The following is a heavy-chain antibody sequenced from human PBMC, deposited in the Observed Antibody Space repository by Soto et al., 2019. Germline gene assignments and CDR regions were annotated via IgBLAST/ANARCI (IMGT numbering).Heavy chain of an antibody. V-gene: IGHV4-4*07. CDR3: ARGQRFSDWFDP. CDR1: GGSMSSYY. D-gene: IGHD3-3*01. Sequence: QVHLQQSGPGLVNPSEALSLTCTVSGGSMSSYYWTWIRQPAGKGLEWIGRVYSSGGTHYNPSRKSRVTLSLDTSKNQFSLRLLSVTDADTAVYYCARGQRFSDWFDPWGQGTLVTVSS. CDR2: VYSSGGT. J-gene: IGHJ5*02.